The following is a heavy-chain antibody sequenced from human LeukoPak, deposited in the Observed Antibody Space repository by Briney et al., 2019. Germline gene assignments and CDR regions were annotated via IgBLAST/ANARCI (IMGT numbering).Heavy chain of an antibody. D-gene: IGHD1-26*01. V-gene: IGHV4-4*02. CDR3: SSESGAFCPFGY. CDR1: GGSISSTNW. Sequence: SETLSLTCVVSGGSISSTNWWSWVRQPPGQGLEWIGEISLTGETNYNPSLNGRVTMSLDESRNQLSLDLTSVTAADTAIYYCSSESGAFCPFGYWGQGTLVIVPP. J-gene: IGHJ4*02. CDR2: ISLTGET.